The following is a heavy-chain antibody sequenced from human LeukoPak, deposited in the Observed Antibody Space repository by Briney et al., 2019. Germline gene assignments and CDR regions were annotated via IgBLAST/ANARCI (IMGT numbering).Heavy chain of an antibody. Sequence: GGSLRLSCAASGFTFSDYYMSWIRQAPGKGLEWVSYISSSGSTIYYADSVKGRFTISRDNAKNSLYLQMNSLRAEDTAVYYCARPYSSGWYWFDPRGQGTLVTVSS. J-gene: IGHJ5*02. CDR1: GFTFSDYY. D-gene: IGHD6-19*01. CDR3: ARPYSSGWYWFDP. CDR2: ISSSGSTI. V-gene: IGHV3-11*01.